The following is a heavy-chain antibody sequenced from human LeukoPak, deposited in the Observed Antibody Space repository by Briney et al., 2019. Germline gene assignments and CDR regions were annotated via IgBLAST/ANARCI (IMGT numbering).Heavy chain of an antibody. CDR3: VRRDGYCSGGGGGCYGYYFDY. V-gene: IGHV5-51*01. J-gene: IGHJ4*02. D-gene: IGHD2-15*01. CDR2: IFPGDSDT. Sequence: GESLKISCKGSGYSFTSNWIGWVRQMPGKGLEWMGLIFPGDSDTRYSPSFQGQITISADKSINTAYLQLNSLKASDTAMFYCVRRDGYCSGGGGGCYGYYFDYWGQGTLVTVSS. CDR1: GYSFTSNW.